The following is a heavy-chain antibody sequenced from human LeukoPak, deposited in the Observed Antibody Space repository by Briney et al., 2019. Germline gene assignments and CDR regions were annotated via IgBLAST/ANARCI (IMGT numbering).Heavy chain of an antibody. CDR2: INHSGST. D-gene: IGHD3-22*01. CDR3: ARGRIRRYYDSSGSYFDY. V-gene: IGHV4-34*01. J-gene: IGHJ4*02. Sequence: PSETLSLTCAVYGGSFSGYYWSWIRHPPGKGREWIGEINHSGSTNYNPPLKSRVTISVDTSKNQFSLKLSSVTAADTAVYYCARGRIRRYYDSSGSYFDYWGQGTLVTVSS. CDR1: GGSFSGYY.